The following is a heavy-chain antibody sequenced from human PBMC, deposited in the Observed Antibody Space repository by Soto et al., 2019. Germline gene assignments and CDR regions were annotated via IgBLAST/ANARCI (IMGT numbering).Heavy chain of an antibody. CDR1: GFTFSSYA. J-gene: IGHJ6*03. V-gene: IGHV3-23*01. Sequence: GGSLRLSCAASGFTFSSYAMSWVRQAPGKGLEWVSAISGSGGSTYYADSVKGRFTISRDNSKNTLYLQMNSLRAEDTAVYYCAKAYCSGGSCYSRLHYYYYMDGWGKGTTVTVSS. D-gene: IGHD2-15*01. CDR2: ISGSGGST. CDR3: AKAYCSGGSCYSRLHYYYYMDG.